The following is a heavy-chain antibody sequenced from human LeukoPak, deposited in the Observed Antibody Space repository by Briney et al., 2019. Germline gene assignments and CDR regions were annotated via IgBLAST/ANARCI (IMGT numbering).Heavy chain of an antibody. CDR1: GGSISSYY. Sequence: SETLSLTCTVSGGSISSYYWGWIRQPPGKGLEWIGSIYYSGSTYYNPSLKSRVTISVDTSKNQFSLKLSSVTAADTAVYYCARLPLSGSPFPDYWGQGTLVTVSS. CDR3: ARLPLSGSPFPDY. CDR2: IYYSGST. D-gene: IGHD1-26*01. V-gene: IGHV4-39*01. J-gene: IGHJ4*02.